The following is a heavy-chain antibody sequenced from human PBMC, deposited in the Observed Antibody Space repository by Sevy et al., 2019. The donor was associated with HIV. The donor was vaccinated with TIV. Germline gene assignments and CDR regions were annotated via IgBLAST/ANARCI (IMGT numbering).Heavy chain of an antibody. CDR3: AREVLRYFARPGGAPRDYYYGMDV. CDR2: ISYDGSNK. J-gene: IGHJ6*02. V-gene: IGHV3-30*04. D-gene: IGHD3-9*01. Sequence: GGFLRLSCAASGFTFSSYAMLWVRQAPGKGLEWVAVISYDGSNKYYADSVKGRFTISRDNSKNTLYLQMNSLRAEDTAVYSCAREVLRYFARPGGAPRDYYYGMDVWGQGTTVTVSS. CDR1: GFTFSSYA.